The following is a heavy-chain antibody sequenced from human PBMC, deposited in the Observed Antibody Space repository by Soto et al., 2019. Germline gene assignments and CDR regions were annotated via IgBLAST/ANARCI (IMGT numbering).Heavy chain of an antibody. V-gene: IGHV1-69*01. J-gene: IGHJ6*02. CDR3: ARDRGLRYYDFWSGFLFYGMDV. CDR1: GGTFSSYV. CDR2: ITPIFGTP. Sequence: QVQLVQSGAEVKKPGSSVKVSCKASGGTFSSYVISWVRQAPGQGLEWMGGITPIFGTPRYAQNFQGRVTITADESTSTAYMELSSLRSEDTAVYYCARDRGLRYYDFWSGFLFYGMDVWGQGTTFTVSS. D-gene: IGHD3-3*01.